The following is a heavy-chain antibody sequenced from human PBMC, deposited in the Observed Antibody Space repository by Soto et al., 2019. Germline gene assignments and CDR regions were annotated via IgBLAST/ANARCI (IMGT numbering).Heavy chain of an antibody. J-gene: IGHJ4*02. D-gene: IGHD1-1*01. CDR1: GGSFSSYA. CDR2: IIPVFGIT. V-gene: IGHV1-69*01. CDR3: ARSGMLPRDY. Sequence: QVQLVQSGAEVKKPGSSVKVSCKTSGGSFSSYALIWVRQAPGQGLEWMGGIIPVFGITNYAQNFPGRVTITADESTSTGYMELSSLTSDDTAVYYCARSGMLPRDYWGQGTLVIGSS.